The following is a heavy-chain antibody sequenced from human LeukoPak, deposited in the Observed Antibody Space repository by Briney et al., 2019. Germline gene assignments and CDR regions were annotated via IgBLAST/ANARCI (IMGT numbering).Heavy chain of an antibody. CDR1: GYTFTSYD. D-gene: IGHD3-10*01. Sequence: ASVKVSCKASGYTFTSYDINWVRQANGQGLEWMGWMNPNSGNTGYAQKFQGRVTMTRNTSISTAYMELSSLRSEDTAVYYCARGQFRYYYGSGRRTRVGWFDHWGQGTLVTVSS. V-gene: IGHV1-8*01. J-gene: IGHJ5*02. CDR2: MNPNSGNT. CDR3: ARGQFRYYYGSGRRTRVGWFDH.